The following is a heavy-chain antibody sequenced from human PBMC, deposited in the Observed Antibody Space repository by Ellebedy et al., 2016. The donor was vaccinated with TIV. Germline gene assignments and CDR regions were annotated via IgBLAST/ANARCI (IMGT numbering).Heavy chain of an antibody. D-gene: IGHD3-10*01. Sequence: GESLKISCAASGFTFSNHAMHWVRQAPGKGLEYVSAISSNGGSTYYADSVKGRFTISRDNSKNTLSLQMGSLRADDMAVYFCARAGFGELSRIDPWGQGTLVTVSS. CDR2: ISSNGGST. V-gene: IGHV3-64*02. J-gene: IGHJ5*02. CDR3: ARAGFGELSRIDP. CDR1: GFTFSNHA.